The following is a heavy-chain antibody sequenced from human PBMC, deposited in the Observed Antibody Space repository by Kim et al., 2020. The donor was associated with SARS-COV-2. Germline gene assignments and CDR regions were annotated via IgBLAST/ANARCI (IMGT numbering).Heavy chain of an antibody. J-gene: IGHJ6*02. CDR2: MSHSGNT. D-gene: IGHD3-16*01. Sequence: SETLSLTCTVSGGSVNSGNYYWSWIRQPPGKGLEWIGSMSHSGNTNYSPSLKSRVTISVDTSKSQFSLKVTSVTAADTAIYYCARGGGRWLESRGYFYAMDVWGQGTTVTVSS. CDR1: GGSVNSGNYY. CDR3: ARGGGRWLESRGYFYAMDV. V-gene: IGHV4-61*01.